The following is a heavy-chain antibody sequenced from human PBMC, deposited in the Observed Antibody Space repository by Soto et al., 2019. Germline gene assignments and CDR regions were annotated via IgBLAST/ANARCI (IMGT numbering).Heavy chain of an antibody. CDR1: GGTFSSYA. CDR2: IIPIFGTA. Sequence: QVQLVQSGAEVKKPGSSVKVSCKASGGTFSSYAISWVRQAPGQGLEWMGGIIPIFGTANYAQKFQGRVTLTADESTSTAYMELSSLRSEDTAVYYCARTYYYDSSGYYVDGYFDYWGQGTLVTVSS. V-gene: IGHV1-69*01. D-gene: IGHD3-22*01. CDR3: ARTYYYDSSGYYVDGYFDY. J-gene: IGHJ4*02.